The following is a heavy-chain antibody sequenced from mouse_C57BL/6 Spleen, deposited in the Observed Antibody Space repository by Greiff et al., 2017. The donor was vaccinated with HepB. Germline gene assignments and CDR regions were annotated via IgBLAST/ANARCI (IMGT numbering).Heavy chain of an antibody. J-gene: IGHJ4*01. CDR3: ARNGKKDYYAMDY. Sequence: EVKLQQSGPELVKPGASVKISCKASGYTFTDYYMNWVKQSHGKSLEWIGDINPNNGGTSYNQKFKGKATLTVDKSSSTAYMELRSLTSEDSAVYYCARNGKKDYYAMDYWGQGTSVTVSS. CDR1: GYTFTDYY. CDR2: INPNNGGT. V-gene: IGHV1-26*01. D-gene: IGHD2-1*01.